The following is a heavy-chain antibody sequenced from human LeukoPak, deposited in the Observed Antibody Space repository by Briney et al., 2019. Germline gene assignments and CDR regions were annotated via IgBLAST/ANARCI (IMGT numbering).Heavy chain of an antibody. Sequence: GGSLRLSCAASGFTFDDYGMSWVRQAPGKGLEWVSGINWNGGSTGYADSMKGRFTISRDNAKNSLYLQMNSLRAEDTAVYYCAELGITMIGGVWGKGTTVTISS. J-gene: IGHJ6*04. CDR2: INWNGGST. D-gene: IGHD3-10*02. V-gene: IGHV3-20*04. CDR1: GFTFDDYG. CDR3: AELGITMIGGV.